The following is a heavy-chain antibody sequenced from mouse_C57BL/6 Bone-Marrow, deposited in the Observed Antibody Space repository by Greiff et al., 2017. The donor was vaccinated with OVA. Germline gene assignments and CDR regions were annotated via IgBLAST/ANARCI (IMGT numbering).Heavy chain of an antibody. CDR2: IYPGSGST. D-gene: IGHD3-2*02. CDR1: GYTFTSYW. J-gene: IGHJ2*01. Sequence: VQLQQSGAELVKPGASVKMSCKASGYTFTSYWITWVKQRPGQGLEWIGDIYPGSGSTNYNEKFKSKATLTVDTSSSTAYMKLSRLTYEDTAVYYCASRQRRPYWGQGTTLTVSS. V-gene: IGHV1-55*01. CDR3: ASRQRRPY.